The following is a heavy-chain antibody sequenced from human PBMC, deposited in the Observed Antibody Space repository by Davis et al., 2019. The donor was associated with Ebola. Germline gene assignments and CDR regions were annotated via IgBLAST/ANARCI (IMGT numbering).Heavy chain of an antibody. D-gene: IGHD6-13*01. CDR1: GQSFRDYY. CDR3: ARAPIAGAGTRWGTRWFDP. Sequence: PSETLSLTCAVNGQSFRDYYWGWIRQPPGKGLEWIGEINHSGSTYYNPSLKSRVTISVDMSKNEFSLKLRSVTAADTAVYYCARAPIAGAGTRWGTRWFDPWGQGTLVTVSS. J-gene: IGHJ5*02. CDR2: INHSGST. V-gene: IGHV4-34*01.